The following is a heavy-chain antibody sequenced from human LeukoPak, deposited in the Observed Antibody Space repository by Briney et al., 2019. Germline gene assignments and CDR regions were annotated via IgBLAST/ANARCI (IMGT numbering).Heavy chain of an antibody. CDR1: GVSISSSYSY. CDR3: ARQTGSGLFILP. D-gene: IGHD3/OR15-3a*01. J-gene: IGHJ4*02. CDR2: IYYTGNT. V-gene: IGHV4-39*01. Sequence: PSETLSLTCTVSGVSISSSYSYWGWIRQPPGMGLEWIGSIYYTGNTYYNASLKSQVSISIDTSKNQFSLKLTSVTAADTVVYYCARQTGSGLFILPGGQGILVTVSS.